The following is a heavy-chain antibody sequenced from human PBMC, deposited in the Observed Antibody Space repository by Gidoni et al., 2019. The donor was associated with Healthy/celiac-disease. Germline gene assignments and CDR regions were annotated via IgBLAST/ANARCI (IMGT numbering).Heavy chain of an antibody. J-gene: IGHJ4*02. CDR3: AKPNDYGDLTHYFDY. V-gene: IGHV3-30*02. CDR2: IRYDGSNK. Sequence: QVQLVESGGGVVQPGGSRRLSCAASGFTFSSYGMHWVRQAPGKGLEWVAFIRYDGSNKYYADSVKGRFTISRDNSKNTLYLQMNSLRAEDTAVYYCAKPNDYGDLTHYFDYWGQGTLVTVSS. CDR1: GFTFSSYG. D-gene: IGHD4-17*01.